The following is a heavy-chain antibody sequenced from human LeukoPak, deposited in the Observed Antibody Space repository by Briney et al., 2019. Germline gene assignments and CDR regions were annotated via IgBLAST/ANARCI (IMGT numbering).Heavy chain of an antibody. V-gene: IGHV3-74*01. D-gene: IGHD3-22*01. CDR2: INSDGSST. CDR1: GFTFSTYW. Sequence: GGSLRLSCAAPGFTFSTYWMHWVRQAPGKGLVWVSRINSDGSSTNYADSVKGRFTISRDNAKNTLYLQMNSLRAEDTAVYYCVRDMGYYDKVWGQGTLVTVSS. CDR3: VRDMGYYDKV. J-gene: IGHJ4*02.